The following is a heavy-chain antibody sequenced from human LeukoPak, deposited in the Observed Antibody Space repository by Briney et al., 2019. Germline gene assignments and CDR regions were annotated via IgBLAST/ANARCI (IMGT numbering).Heavy chain of an antibody. CDR3: ARVNVASSGFDY. J-gene: IGHJ4*02. CDR2: TRNEANSYTT. Sequence: GGSLGLSCAASGFTFTDHYMDWVRQAPGKGLEWVGRTRNEANSYTTEYAASVKGRLTISRDDSKNSLYLQMNSLKTEDTAVYYCARVNVASSGFDYWGQGTLVTVSS. D-gene: IGHD3-10*01. CDR1: GFTFTDHY. V-gene: IGHV3-72*01.